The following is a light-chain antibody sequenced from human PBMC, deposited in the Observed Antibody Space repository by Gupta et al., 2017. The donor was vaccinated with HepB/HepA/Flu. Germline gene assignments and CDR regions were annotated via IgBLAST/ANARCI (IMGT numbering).Light chain of an antibody. J-gene: IGLJ1*01. CDR3: AAWDDSLSGYV. V-gene: IGLV1-47*01. CDR2: RNN. Sequence: QSVLTQPPSASGTPGQRVTISCSGSSSNIGANYVFWYQQLPGRAPKLLIYRNNQRPSGVPDRFSGSKSGTSACLAFSGLRFEDEADYYCAAWDDSLSGYVFGTGTKVIVL. CDR1: SSNIGANY.